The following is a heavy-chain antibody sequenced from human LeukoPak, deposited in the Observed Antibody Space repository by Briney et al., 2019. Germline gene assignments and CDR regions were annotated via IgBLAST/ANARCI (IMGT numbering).Heavy chain of an antibody. CDR1: GGSFSGYC. V-gene: IGHV4-34*01. J-gene: IGHJ4*02. D-gene: IGHD3-9*01. CDR2: INHSGST. CDR3: AREQILRYFDWLTFSTYFDY. Sequence: SETLSLTCAVYGGSFSGYCWSWIRQPPGKGLEWIGEINHSGSTNYNPSLKSRVTISVDTSKNQFSLKLSSVTAADTAVYYCAREQILRYFDWLTFSTYFDYWGQGTLVTVSS.